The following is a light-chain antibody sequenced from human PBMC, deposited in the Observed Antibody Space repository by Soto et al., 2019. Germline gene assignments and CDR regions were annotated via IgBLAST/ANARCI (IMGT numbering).Light chain of an antibody. CDR1: SSDVGAYNF. J-gene: IGLJ1*01. CDR2: EVT. V-gene: IGLV2-14*01. CDR3: TSYTTTNTPYV. Sequence: QSVLTQPASVSGSPGQSITISCSGTSSDVGAYNFVSWYQVHPGRAPKLIISEVTVRPSGVSHRFSGSKSGNSASLTISGLQDEDEADYYCTSYTTTNTPYVFGSGIKVTVL.